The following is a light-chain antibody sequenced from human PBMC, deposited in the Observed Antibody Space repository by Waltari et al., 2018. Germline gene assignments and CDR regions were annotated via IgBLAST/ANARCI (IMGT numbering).Light chain of an antibody. J-gene: IGKJ1*01. CDR2: SAS. CDR1: QGISNY. Sequence: DIQLTQSPSFLSASVRDIVTIPCRASQGISNYLAWYQQKPGKAPKLLIYSASTLQSGVPSRFSGSGSGTEFSLTISSLQPEDVAVYYCQQYHSTPRGTFGQGTKVEIK. V-gene: IGKV1-9*01. CDR3: QQYHSTPRGT.